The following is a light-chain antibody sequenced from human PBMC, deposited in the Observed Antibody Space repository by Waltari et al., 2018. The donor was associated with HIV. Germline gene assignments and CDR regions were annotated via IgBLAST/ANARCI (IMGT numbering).Light chain of an antibody. V-gene: IGKV1-33*01. CDR3: QQYSGIPYT. J-gene: IGKJ2*01. CDR1: QDISNY. CDR2: DAS. Sequence: DIQMTQSPSSLSASVGDRVTITCQASQDISNYLNWYQQKPGKAPKLLIYDASNLETGVPSRFSGSGSGTDFTFTITNLQAEDVAVYYCQQYSGIPYTFGQGTKLEIK.